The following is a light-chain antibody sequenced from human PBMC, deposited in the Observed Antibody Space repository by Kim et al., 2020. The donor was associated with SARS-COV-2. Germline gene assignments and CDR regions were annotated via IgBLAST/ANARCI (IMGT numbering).Light chain of an antibody. CDR1: QSVGSN. J-gene: IGKJ5*01. CDR3: QQYDNWPPIT. V-gene: IGKV3-15*01. CDR2: GAS. Sequence: EKVMTQSPAILSVSPGERATLSCRAGQSVGSNLAWCQQKPGQAPRLLIYGASTRATGIPARFSGSGSGTEFTLTISSLQSEDFAVYYCQQYDNWPPITFGQGTRLEIK.